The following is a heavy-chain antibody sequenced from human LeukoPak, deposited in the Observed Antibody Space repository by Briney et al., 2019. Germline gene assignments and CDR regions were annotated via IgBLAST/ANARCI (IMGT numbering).Heavy chain of an antibody. D-gene: IGHD1-26*01. CDR3: ARNYNGMSC. CDR2: IDGDGRTT. Sequence: PGGSLRLSCAASGFTFSSYSMNWVRQAPGKGLEWVSYIDGDGRTTTYADSVKGRFTISRDNAKNTPYLQMNSLRAEDTAMYYCARNYNGMSCWGQGTLVIVSS. V-gene: IGHV3-74*01. CDR1: GFTFSSYS. J-gene: IGHJ4*02.